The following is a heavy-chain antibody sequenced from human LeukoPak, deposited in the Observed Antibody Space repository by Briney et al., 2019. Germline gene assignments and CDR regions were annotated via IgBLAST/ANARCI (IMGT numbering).Heavy chain of an antibody. CDR2: IYHSGTT. CDR1: GGSISSRNW. V-gene: IGHV4-4*02. Sequence: PSETLSLTCTGSGGSISSRNWWTWVRQPPGKGLEWIGEIYHSGTTNYNPSLKSRVTISVDTSKNQFSLKLSSVTAADTAVYYCARGSVRVEGSGSYDYWGQGTLVTVSS. CDR3: ARGSVRVEGSGSYDY. J-gene: IGHJ4*02. D-gene: IGHD3-10*01.